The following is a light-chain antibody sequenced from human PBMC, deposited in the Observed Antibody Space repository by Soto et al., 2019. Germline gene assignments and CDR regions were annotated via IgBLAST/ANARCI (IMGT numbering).Light chain of an antibody. CDR1: QSVKSH. V-gene: IGKV3-11*01. CDR3: QQRSNWPPIT. Sequence: EIVLTQSPATLSLSPGERSTLSCWASQSVKSHLAWYHQKPGQAPRLLIYDASNRATGIPARFSGSGSGTDFTLTIRSLEPEDFAVYYCQQRSNWPPITFGQGTRLEIK. J-gene: IGKJ5*01. CDR2: DAS.